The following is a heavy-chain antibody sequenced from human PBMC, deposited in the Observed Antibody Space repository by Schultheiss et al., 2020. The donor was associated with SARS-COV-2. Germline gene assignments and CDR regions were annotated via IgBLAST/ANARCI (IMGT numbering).Heavy chain of an antibody. J-gene: IGHJ6*02. D-gene: IGHD2-2*01. CDR1: GGSISSYY. CDR3: ARTYCTTPRCYTTKGHYVMDV. Sequence: SQTLSLTCTVSGGSISSYYWSWIRQPAGKGLEWLGYVYPSGSTYYNPSLKSRVTISVDKSKNQFSLKLSSVTAADTAVYYCARTYCTTPRCYTTKGHYVMDVWGQGTTVTVSS. CDR2: VYPSGST. V-gene: IGHV4-4*09.